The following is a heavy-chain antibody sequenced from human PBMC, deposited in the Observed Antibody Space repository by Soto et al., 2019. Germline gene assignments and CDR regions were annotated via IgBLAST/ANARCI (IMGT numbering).Heavy chain of an antibody. D-gene: IGHD2-8*01. J-gene: IGHJ4*02. CDR3: ARSHYTYGLLIDY. CDR1: GGSISSYY. CDR2: IYYSGST. V-gene: IGHV4-59*01. Sequence: SETLSLTCTVSGGSISSYYWSCIRQPPGKGLEWIGYIYYSGSTNYNPSLKSRVTISVDTSKNQFSLKLSSVTAADTAVYYCARSHYTYGLLIDYWGPGIMVTVSS.